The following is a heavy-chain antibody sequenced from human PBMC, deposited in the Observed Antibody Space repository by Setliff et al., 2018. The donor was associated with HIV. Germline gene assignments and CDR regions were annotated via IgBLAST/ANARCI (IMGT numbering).Heavy chain of an antibody. CDR1: GFTFSNYV. Sequence: GSLRLSCAASGFTFSNYVMSWVRQAPGKGLEWVSAITSSGGTTYYADSVKGRFTISRDTSKNTLFLQINSLRPEDTAVYYCARISVASRYNSDMDVWGKGTTVTVSS. CDR3: ARISVASRYNSDMDV. CDR2: ITSSGGTT. V-gene: IGHV3-23*01. J-gene: IGHJ6*03. D-gene: IGHD5-12*01.